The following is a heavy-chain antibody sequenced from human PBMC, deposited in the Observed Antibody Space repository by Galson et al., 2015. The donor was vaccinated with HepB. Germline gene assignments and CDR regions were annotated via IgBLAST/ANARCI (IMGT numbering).Heavy chain of an antibody. V-gene: IGHV6-1*01. J-gene: IGHJ4*02. CDR3: ARGPPGYSSSWYLYPTWDPFFDY. Sequence: CAISGDSVSSYSAAWNWIRQSPSRGLEWLGRTYYRSKWYNDYAVSVKSRITINPDTSKNQFSLQLNSVTPEDTAVYYCARGPPGYSSSWYLYPTWDPFFDYWGQGTLVTASS. CDR2: TYYRSKWYN. CDR1: GDSVSSYSAA. D-gene: IGHD6-13*01.